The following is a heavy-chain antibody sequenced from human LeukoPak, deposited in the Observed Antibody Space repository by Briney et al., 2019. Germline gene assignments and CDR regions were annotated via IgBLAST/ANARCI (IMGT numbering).Heavy chain of an antibody. CDR1: GFTFSTYA. J-gene: IGHJ4*02. D-gene: IGHD5-12*01. V-gene: IGHV3-23*01. CDR2: ISGSGDST. CDR3: ARWGEYSGYDDD. Sequence: GGSLRLSCAASGFTFSTYAVNWVRQAPGKGLEWVSTISGSGDSTYYADSVKGRFTISRDNAKNSLYLQMNSLRAEDTAVYYCARWGEYSGYDDDWGQGTLVTVSS.